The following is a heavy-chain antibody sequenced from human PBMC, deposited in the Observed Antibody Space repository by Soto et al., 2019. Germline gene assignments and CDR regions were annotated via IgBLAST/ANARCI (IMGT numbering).Heavy chain of an antibody. CDR2: MYPGDSDI. J-gene: IGHJ6*02. V-gene: IGHV5-51*04. CDR1: GYTFSNYW. Sequence: GESLKISCKGSGYTFSNYWIGWVRQMPGKGLEWMGIMYPGDSDIRYSPSVQGQVTISADKPISTAYLQWSSLKASDTAIYYCAVHNFCSLYYGMAVWGQGTTVTVSS. CDR3: AVHNFCSLYYGMAV. D-gene: IGHD1-1*01.